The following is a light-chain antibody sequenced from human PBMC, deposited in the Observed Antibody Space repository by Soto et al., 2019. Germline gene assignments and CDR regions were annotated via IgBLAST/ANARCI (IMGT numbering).Light chain of an antibody. CDR1: QGISKY. CDR2: AAS. J-gene: IGKJ3*01. CDR3: QKYNSGPFT. V-gene: IGKV1-27*01. Sequence: DIQMTQSPSSLSASVGDRVTITCRASQGISKYLAWYQQKPGKVPKLLIYAASTLQSGVPSRFSGSGSGTDFTLTISSLQPEDVATYYCQKYNSGPFTFGPGTKVDIK.